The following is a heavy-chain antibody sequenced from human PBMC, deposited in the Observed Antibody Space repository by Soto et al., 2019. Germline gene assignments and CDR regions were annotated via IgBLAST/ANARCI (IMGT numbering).Heavy chain of an antibody. D-gene: IGHD3-22*01. J-gene: IGHJ4*02. CDR1: GFSFTSYW. CDR2: INENGSEK. V-gene: IGHV3-7*02. CDR3: ARAPYYYDSSGYWAY. Sequence: GGSLRLSCAASGFSFTSYWMDWVRQAPGKGLEWVAMINENGSEKYCVDSVKGRFTISRDNAKNSLYLQMNSLRAEDTAVYYCARAPYYYDSSGYWAYWGQGTLVTVSS.